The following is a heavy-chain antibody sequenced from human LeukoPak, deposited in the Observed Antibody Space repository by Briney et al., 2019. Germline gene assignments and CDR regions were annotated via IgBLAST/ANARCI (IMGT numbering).Heavy chain of an antibody. J-gene: IGHJ5*02. CDR1: GFTFSDYY. CDR3: ARDIVVVPLVMGWFDP. CDR2: ISGSGRTI. Sequence: GGSLRLSCAASGFTFSDYYMSWIRQAPGKGLEWVSYISGSGRTIYYADSVKGRFTISRDNAKNSLYLQMNSLRAEDTAVYYCARDIVVVPLVMGWFDPWGQGTLVTVSS. V-gene: IGHV3-11*01. D-gene: IGHD2-2*01.